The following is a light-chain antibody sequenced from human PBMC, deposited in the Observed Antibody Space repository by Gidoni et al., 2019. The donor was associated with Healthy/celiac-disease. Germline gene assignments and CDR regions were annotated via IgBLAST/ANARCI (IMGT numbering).Light chain of an antibody. V-gene: IGLV2-14*01. CDR3: SSYTSSSTLGV. Sequence: QSALTPPPSVSVSPGQSITISCTGTSSDVGGYNYGSWYQQHPRKAPKLMIYDVSNRPSGVSDRCSGSKSGNTASLTISGLQAEDEADYYCSSYTSSSTLGVFGGGTKLTVL. J-gene: IGLJ3*02. CDR1: SSDVGGYNY. CDR2: DVS.